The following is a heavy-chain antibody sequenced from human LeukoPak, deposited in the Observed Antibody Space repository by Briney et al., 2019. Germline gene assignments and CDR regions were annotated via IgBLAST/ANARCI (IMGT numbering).Heavy chain of an antibody. CDR3: VRDFAFGFCNTSTCRYPFDS. J-gene: IGHJ4*02. CDR1: GFNFRGYN. CDR2: MSTSSTYI. D-gene: IGHD3-16*01. Sequence: GGSLRLSCAASGFNFRGYNMNWVRQAPGKGLEWVSSMSTSSTYIYYADSIKGRFTVSRDDARSLLYLQMDSLRAEDTAVYYCVRDFAFGFCNTSTCRYPFDSWGQGTLVTVSS. V-gene: IGHV3-21*06.